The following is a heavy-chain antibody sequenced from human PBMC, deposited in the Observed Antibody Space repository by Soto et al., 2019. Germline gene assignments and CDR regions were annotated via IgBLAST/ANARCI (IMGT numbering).Heavy chain of an antibody. J-gene: IGHJ5*01. CDR2: IYYSGST. V-gene: IGHV4-61*01. Sequence: PLETRSFTCTVSGGSVSRGSYYWSWIRQPPGKGLEWIGYIYYSGSTNYNPSLKSRVTISVDTSKNQFSLKLSSVTAADTAVYCCARVRNAVIDKSSPGSLLFDSWGQGTLVTISS. D-gene: IGHD3-10*01. CDR1: GGSVSRGSYY. CDR3: ARVRNAVIDKSSPGSLLFDS.